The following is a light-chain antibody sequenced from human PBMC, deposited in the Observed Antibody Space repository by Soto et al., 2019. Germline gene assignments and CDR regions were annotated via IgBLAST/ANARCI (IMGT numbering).Light chain of an antibody. CDR1: QRIRSW. CDR2: KAS. CDR3: QQYHSYSLS. V-gene: IGKV1-5*03. Sequence: DIQMTQSPSTLSAPVADRATITCRASQRIRSWLAWYQQKPGKAPKLLIYKASTLEGGVPSRFSGSGPGTGFTLTTSSLKTHDFATDSCQQYHSYSLSSGGGTKVAIK. J-gene: IGKJ4*01.